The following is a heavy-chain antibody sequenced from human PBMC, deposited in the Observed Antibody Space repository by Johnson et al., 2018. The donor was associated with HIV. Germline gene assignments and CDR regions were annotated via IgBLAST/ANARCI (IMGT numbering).Heavy chain of an antibody. J-gene: IGHJ3*02. Sequence: VQLVESGGGVVRPGGSLRLSCAASGFTFDEYDVSWVRQAPGKGLEWVSGISGSGGRTYYADSVKGRFTISRDNSKNTLYLQMNSLRAEDTAIYYCAKEGYDYVWGSYRYTFGAFDIWGQGTMVTVSS. CDR2: ISGSGGRT. D-gene: IGHD3-16*02. V-gene: IGHV3-23*04. CDR3: AKEGYDYVWGSYRYTFGAFDI. CDR1: GFTFDEYD.